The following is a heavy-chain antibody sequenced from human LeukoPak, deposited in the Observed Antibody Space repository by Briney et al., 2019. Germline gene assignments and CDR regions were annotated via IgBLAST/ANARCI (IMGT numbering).Heavy chain of an antibody. CDR3: ARSVRQYQLLKAHFDY. Sequence: ASVKVSCKASGYTFTGYYMHWVRQAPGQGLVWMGWINPNSGGTNYAQKFQGRVTMTRDTSISTAYMELSRLRSDDTAVYYCARSVRQYQLLKAHFDYWGQGTLVTVSS. CDR2: INPNSGGT. V-gene: IGHV1-2*02. CDR1: GYTFTGYY. J-gene: IGHJ4*02. D-gene: IGHD2-2*01.